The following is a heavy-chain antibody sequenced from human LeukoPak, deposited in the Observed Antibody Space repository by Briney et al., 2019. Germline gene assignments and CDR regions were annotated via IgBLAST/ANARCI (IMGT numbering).Heavy chain of an antibody. CDR2: ISGSGAGP. V-gene: IGHV3-23*01. CDR1: GFTFSSYA. CDR3: PKPQYYYDSRRYSAGDH. Sequence: GGSLRLSCAASGFTFSSYAMSWVRQAPGKGLEWLSDISGSGAGPHYADSVKGRFTISRDNSKNTVYLEMNSLRAEDTAVYYCPKPQYYYDSRRYSAGDHWGQGTLVTVSS. D-gene: IGHD3-22*01. J-gene: IGHJ4*02.